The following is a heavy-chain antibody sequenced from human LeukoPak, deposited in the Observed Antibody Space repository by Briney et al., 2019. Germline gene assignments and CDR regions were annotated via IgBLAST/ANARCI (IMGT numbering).Heavy chain of an antibody. V-gene: IGHV1-2*02. D-gene: IGHD3-3*02. CDR2: INPNSGVT. CDR1: GYTFTVYY. CDR3: ARAHFWSGYTPLDV. Sequence: ASVKVSCKTSGYTFTVYYLHWVRQAPGQGPEWMGWINPNSGVTNYAQRFLGRVTMTRDTSISTTYMGLSRLRSDDTAVYYCARAHFWSGYTPLDVWGQGTTVTVSS. J-gene: IGHJ6*02.